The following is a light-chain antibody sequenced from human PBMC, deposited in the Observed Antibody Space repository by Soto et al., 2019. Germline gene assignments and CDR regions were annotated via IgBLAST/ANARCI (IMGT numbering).Light chain of an antibody. V-gene: IGKV1-5*01. CDR3: QQYENYWT. J-gene: IGKJ1*01. CDR2: EAS. Sequence: DIQMTQSPSTLSASVGDRVTITCRASQTISDFLAWYQHKPGEAPKLLIAEASRLESGVPSRFSGGGSGTEFTLTISNLQPDDCATYYCQQYENYWTFGQGTKVDI. CDR1: QTISDF.